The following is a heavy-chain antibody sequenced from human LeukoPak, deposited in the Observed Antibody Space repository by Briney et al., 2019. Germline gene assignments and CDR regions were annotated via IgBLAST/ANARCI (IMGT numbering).Heavy chain of an antibody. J-gene: IGHJ6*03. CDR1: AFTFNSYA. Sequence: GGSLRLSCAASAFTFNSYAMSWVRQAPGKGLEWVANIKQDGSEKHYVDSVKGRFTISRDNAKNSLYLQMSSLRAEDTAVYYCTRVEETATTAAIIRKYSYYYYYMDVWGKGNTVTVSS. CDR2: IKQDGSEK. CDR3: TRVEETATTAAIIRKYSYYYYYMDV. D-gene: IGHD4-11*01. V-gene: IGHV3-7*01.